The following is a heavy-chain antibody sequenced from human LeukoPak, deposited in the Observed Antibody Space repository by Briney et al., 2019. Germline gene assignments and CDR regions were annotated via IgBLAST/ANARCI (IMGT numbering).Heavy chain of an antibody. J-gene: IGHJ4*02. CDR1: GDSISGYY. CDR2: MYTSGST. Sequence: SETLSLTCSVPGDSISGYYWNWIRQPAGKGLEWIGRMYTSGSTNYNPSLKSRVTMSVDTSKNQFSLKLTSVTAADTAVYYCARGSREMATIFDYWGQGTLVTVSS. CDR3: ARGSREMATIFDY. V-gene: IGHV4-4*07. D-gene: IGHD5-24*01.